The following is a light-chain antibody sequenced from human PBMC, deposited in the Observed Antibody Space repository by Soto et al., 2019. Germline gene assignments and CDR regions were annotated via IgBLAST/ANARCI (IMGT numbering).Light chain of an antibody. V-gene: IGLV2-14*03. CDR2: DVI. J-gene: IGLJ1*01. CDR3: SSYTSSITHV. CDR1: SSDVGAYNY. Sequence: QSALTQPASVSGSPGQSITISCTGTSSDVGAYNYVSWYQQHPGRAPKLMIYDVINRPSGVSNRFSGSKSGNTASLTISGLHSEDYSDYFCSSYTSSITHVFGTATMSPS.